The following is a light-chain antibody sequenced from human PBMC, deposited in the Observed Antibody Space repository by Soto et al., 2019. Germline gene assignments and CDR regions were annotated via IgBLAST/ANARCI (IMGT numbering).Light chain of an antibody. J-gene: IGLJ2*01. V-gene: IGLV1-51*01. CDR3: QSYDSSLSGVV. CDR2: NNN. CDR1: SSNIGSNY. Sequence: QSVLTQPPSVSAAPGQKVTISCAGSSSNIGSNYVSWYQQIPGTAPKLLIYNNNERPSGIPDRFSGSKSDTSASLDITGLQTGDEADYYCQSYDSSLSGVVFGGGTKLTVL.